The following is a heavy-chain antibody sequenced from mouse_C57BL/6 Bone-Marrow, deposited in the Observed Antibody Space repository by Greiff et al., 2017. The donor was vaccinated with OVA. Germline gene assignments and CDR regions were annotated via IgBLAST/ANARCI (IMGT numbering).Heavy chain of an antibody. Sequence: EVKLEESGPGLAKPSQTLSLTCSVTGYSITSDYWNWIRKFPGNKLEYMGYISYSGSTYYYPSLNSRISTTRDTSKNQYYLQLNSVTTEDTATYYGARGAYDGYLYFDVWGTGTTVTVSS. CDR3: ARGAYDGYLYFDV. CDR1: GYSITSDY. CDR2: ISYSGST. J-gene: IGHJ1*03. D-gene: IGHD2-3*01. V-gene: IGHV3-8*01.